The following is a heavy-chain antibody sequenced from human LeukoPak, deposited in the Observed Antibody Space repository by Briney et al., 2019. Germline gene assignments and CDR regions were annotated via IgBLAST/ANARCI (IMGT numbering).Heavy chain of an antibody. J-gene: IGHJ4*02. V-gene: IGHV3-15*07. CDR3: TTDTLDLAVVAATDGYYFDY. D-gene: IGHD2-15*01. CDR1: GFTFSNAW. CDR2: IKSKTDGGTT. Sequence: GGSLRLSCAASGFTFSNAWMNWVRQAPGKGLEWVGRIKSKTDGGTTDYAAPVKGRFTISRDDSKNTLYLQMNSLKTEDTAVYYCTTDTLDLAVVAATDGYYFDYWGQGTLVTVSS.